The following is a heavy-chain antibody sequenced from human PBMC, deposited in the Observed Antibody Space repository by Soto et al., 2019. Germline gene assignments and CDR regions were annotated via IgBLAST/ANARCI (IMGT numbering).Heavy chain of an antibody. CDR2: ISAYNGNT. J-gene: IGHJ5*02. CDR1: GYTFTSYG. Sequence: ASVKVSCKASGYTFTSYGISWVRQAPGQGLEGMGWISAYNGNTNYAQKLQGRVTMNTDTYTSTAYMGLRSLRSDDTAVYYCERSQSWRSRDYDFWSGYPRLYWFDPWGQGTLVTVSS. V-gene: IGHV1-18*01. CDR3: ERSQSWRSRDYDFWSGYPRLYWFDP. D-gene: IGHD3-3*01.